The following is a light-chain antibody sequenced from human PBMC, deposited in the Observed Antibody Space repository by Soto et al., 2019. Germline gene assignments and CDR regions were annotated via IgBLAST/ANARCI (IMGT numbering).Light chain of an antibody. V-gene: IGKV1-5*03. CDR3: QQYNSYPWT. CDR1: QSISDW. Sequence: DIQMTQSPSTLSASVGDRVTITCRANQSISDWLAWYQQKPGKAPKVLIYKASTLETGVPSRFSGSGSGTEFTLAISSLQPDDFATYYCQQYNSYPWTFGQGTKVEIK. J-gene: IGKJ1*01. CDR2: KAS.